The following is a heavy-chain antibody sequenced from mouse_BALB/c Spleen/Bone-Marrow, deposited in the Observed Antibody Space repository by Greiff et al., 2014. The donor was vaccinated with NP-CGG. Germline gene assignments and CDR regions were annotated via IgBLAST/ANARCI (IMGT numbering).Heavy chain of an antibody. J-gene: IGHJ3*01. CDR2: INPGSGGI. V-gene: IGHV1-54*01. D-gene: IGHD4-1*01. CDR3: ARELGRGFAY. Sequence: VQLQQSGVELVRPGTSVKVSCKASGYAFTNYWIEWVRQRPGQGLEWIGVINPGSGGINYNEKFKGKATLTADKSSNTAYMQLSSLTSDDSAVYFCARELGRGFAYWGQGTLVTVSA. CDR1: GYAFTNYW.